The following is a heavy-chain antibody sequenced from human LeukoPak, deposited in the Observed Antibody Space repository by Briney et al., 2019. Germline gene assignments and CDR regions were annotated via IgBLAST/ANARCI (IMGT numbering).Heavy chain of an antibody. J-gene: IGHJ4*02. D-gene: IGHD1-26*01. CDR2: IYYSGTT. Sequence: SETLSFTCTVFGGSISSYYWSWIPKPPGKGLEWIGYIYYSGTTDYNPSLKSRVTISVDTSNNQFSLKVSSVTAADTAVYYCARSSGAYRSFDYWGQGTLVPVSS. CDR1: GGSISSYY. CDR3: ARSSGAYRSFDY. V-gene: IGHV4-59*01.